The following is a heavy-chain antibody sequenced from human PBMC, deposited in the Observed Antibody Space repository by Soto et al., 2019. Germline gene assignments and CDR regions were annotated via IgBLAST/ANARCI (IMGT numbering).Heavy chain of an antibody. CDR2: IYSGGSK. CDR3: AREGYGDYYYYGMDA. D-gene: IGHD4-17*01. CDR1: GFTVSSNY. J-gene: IGHJ6*02. Sequence: GGSLRLSCAASGFTVSSNYMSWVRQAPGKGLEWVSVIYSGGSKYYADSVKGRFTISRDNSKNTLYLQMNSLRAEDTAVYYCAREGYGDYYYYGMDAWGQGTTVTVSS. V-gene: IGHV3-66*01.